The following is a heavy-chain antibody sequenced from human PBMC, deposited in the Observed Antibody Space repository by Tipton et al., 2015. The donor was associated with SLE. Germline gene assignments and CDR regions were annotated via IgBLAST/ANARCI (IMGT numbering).Heavy chain of an antibody. CDR1: GFTFSSYA. CDR2: IYSGGST. D-gene: IGHD2-2*01. CDR3: ARVLTVVPAANVYMDV. V-gene: IGHV3-53*01. J-gene: IGHJ6*03. Sequence: SLRLSCAASGFTFSSYAMSWVRQAPGKGLEWVSVIYSGGSTYYADSVKGRFTISRDNSKNTLYLQMNSLRAEDTAVYYCARVLTVVPAANVYMDVWGKGNTVTVSS.